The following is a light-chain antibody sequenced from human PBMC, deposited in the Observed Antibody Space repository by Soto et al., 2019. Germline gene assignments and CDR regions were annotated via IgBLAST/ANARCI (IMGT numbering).Light chain of an antibody. Sequence: QSALTQPASVSGSPGQSITISCTGTGSDVGGYNYVSWYQHHPGKAPKLIIYDVSNRPSGISNRFSGSKSGNTASLTISGLQAEDEADYYCTSYTSSSTVIFGGGTKVTVL. CDR3: TSYTSSSTVI. J-gene: IGLJ2*01. CDR1: GSDVGGYNY. V-gene: IGLV2-14*03. CDR2: DVS.